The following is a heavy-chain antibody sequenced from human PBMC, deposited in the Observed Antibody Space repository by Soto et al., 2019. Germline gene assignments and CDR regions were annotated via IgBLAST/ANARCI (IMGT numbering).Heavy chain of an antibody. CDR2: INHSGST. V-gene: IGHV4-34*01. Sequence: TLSLTCAVYGGSFSGYYWSWIRQPPGKGLEWIGEINHSGSTNYNPSLKSRVTISVDTSKNQFSLKLSSVTAADTAVYYCARSIVGATFINWGQGTLVTVSS. J-gene: IGHJ4*02. CDR1: GGSFSGYY. D-gene: IGHD1-26*01. CDR3: ARSIVGATFIN.